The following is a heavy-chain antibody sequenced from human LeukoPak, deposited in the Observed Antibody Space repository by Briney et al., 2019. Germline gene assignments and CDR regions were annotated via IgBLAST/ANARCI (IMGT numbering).Heavy chain of an antibody. V-gene: IGHV3-30*18. CDR3: AKGVAYYYDSSGYLDY. J-gene: IGHJ4*02. D-gene: IGHD3-22*01. CDR2: ISYDGSNK. CDR1: GVSLSSHG. Sequence: PGGSLRLSCVVSGVSLSSHGMHWVRQAPGKGLEWVAVISYDGSNKYYADSVKGRFTISRDNSKNTLYLQMNSLRAEDTAVYYCAKGVAYYYDSSGYLDYWGQGTLVTVSS.